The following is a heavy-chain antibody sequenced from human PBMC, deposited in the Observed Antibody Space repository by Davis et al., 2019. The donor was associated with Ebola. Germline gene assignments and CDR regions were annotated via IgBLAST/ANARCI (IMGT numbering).Heavy chain of an antibody. CDR1: GGSINSYY. CDR2: THYTGTT. V-gene: IGHV4-59*01. CDR3: ATQRRFYESGGRRPLGYFDS. Sequence: PSETLSLTCAVSGGSINSYYWSWIRQPPGKRLEWIGNTHYTGTTNYNPSLKSRLTISVDTSRNQLSLNLRSVTAADTAVYYCATQRRFYESGGRRPLGYFDSWGQGALVTVSP. D-gene: IGHD3-22*01. J-gene: IGHJ4*02.